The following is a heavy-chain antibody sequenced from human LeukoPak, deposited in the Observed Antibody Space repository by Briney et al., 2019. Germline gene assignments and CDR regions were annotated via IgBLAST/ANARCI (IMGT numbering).Heavy chain of an antibody. J-gene: IGHJ4*02. V-gene: IGHV4-59*01. CDR3: ARASRYYGSGSYADY. CDR1: GGSISSYY. CDR2: IYYSGST. D-gene: IGHD3-10*01. Sequence: SEALSLTCTVSGGSISSYYWSWIRQPPGKGLEWIGYIYYSGSTNYNPSLKSRVTISVDTSKNQFSLKLSSVTAADTAVYYCARASRYYGSGSYADYWGQGTLVTVSS.